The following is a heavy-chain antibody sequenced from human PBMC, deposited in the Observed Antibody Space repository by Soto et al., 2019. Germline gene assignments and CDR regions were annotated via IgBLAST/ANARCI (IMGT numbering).Heavy chain of an antibody. CDR3: AREDDSSGYYYGPFDY. CDR2: IYYSGST. V-gene: IGHV4-31*03. Sequence: LSLTCTVSGGSISSGGYYWSWIRQHPGKGLEWIGYIYYSGSTYYNPSLKSRVTIPVDTSKNQFSLKLSSVTAADTAVYYCAREDDSSGYYYGPFDYWGQGTLVTVSS. CDR1: GGSISSGGYY. D-gene: IGHD3-22*01. J-gene: IGHJ4*02.